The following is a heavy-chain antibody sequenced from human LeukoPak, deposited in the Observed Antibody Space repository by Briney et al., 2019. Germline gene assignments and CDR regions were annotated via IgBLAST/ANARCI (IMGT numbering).Heavy chain of an antibody. D-gene: IGHD6-6*01. Sequence: SETLSLTCTVPGGSISSHYWTWIRQPPGKGLEWIGYIYYSGSTNYNPSLKSRVTISVDTSKNQFSLKLSSVTAADTAVYYCARRGEYSSSFMTFDYWGQGILVTVSS. CDR2: IYYSGST. V-gene: IGHV4-59*11. CDR1: GGSISSHY. CDR3: ARRGEYSSSFMTFDY. J-gene: IGHJ4*02.